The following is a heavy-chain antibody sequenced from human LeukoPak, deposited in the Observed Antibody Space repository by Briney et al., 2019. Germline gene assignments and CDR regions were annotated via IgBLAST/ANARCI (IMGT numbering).Heavy chain of an antibody. CDR2: MNPNSGNT. J-gene: IGHJ4*02. Sequence: ASVKVSCKASGYTFITYDINWVRQATGQGLEWMGWMNPNSGNTGYAQKFQGRVTMTEDTSTDTAYMELSSLRSEDTAVYYCATPSALALRGFDYWGQGTLVTVSS. CDR3: ATPSALALRGFDY. D-gene: IGHD3-3*01. CDR1: GYTFITYD. V-gene: IGHV1-8*02.